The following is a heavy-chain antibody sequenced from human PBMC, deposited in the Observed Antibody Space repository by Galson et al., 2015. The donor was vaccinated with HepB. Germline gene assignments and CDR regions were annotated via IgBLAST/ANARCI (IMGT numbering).Heavy chain of an antibody. Sequence: SETLSLTCTVSGGSINSDSWSWIRQPPGKGLQWIGNIYYSGSTNYNPSLKSRVTISVDTSKSQFSLKLTSVTAADTAVYYCARRKRYCSSTNCYAPHHYYYAMDVWGQGTTVTVSS. D-gene: IGHD2-2*01. CDR1: GGSINSDS. CDR2: IYYSGST. V-gene: IGHV4-59*08. CDR3: ARRKRYCSSTNCYAPHHYYYAMDV. J-gene: IGHJ6*02.